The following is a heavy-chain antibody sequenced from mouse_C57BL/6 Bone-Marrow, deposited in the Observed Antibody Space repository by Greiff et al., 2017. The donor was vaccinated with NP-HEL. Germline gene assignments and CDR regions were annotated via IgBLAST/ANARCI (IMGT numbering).Heavy chain of an antibody. Sequence: QVQLQQPGTELVKPGASVKLSCKASGYSFTSYWMHWVKQRPGQGLEWIGNINPSNGGTNYNEKFKSKATLTVDKSSSSASMQLSSLTSEDSAVYDCARYYYGSSYWYFDVWGTGTTVTVSS. D-gene: IGHD1-1*01. CDR1: GYSFTSYW. J-gene: IGHJ1*03. CDR3: ARYYYGSSYWYFDV. CDR2: INPSNGGT. V-gene: IGHV1-53*01.